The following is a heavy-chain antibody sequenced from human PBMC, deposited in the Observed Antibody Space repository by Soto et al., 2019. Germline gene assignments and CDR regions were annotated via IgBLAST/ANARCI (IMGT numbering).Heavy chain of an antibody. V-gene: IGHV4-59*01. Sequence: SETLSLTCTVSGGSISSYYWSWIRQPPGKGLEWIGYIYYSGSTNYNPSLKSRVTISVDTSKNQFSLKLSSVTAADTAVYYCARVAIYGSGSYYNEDYYYGMDVWGQGTTVTVSS. CDR2: IYYSGST. D-gene: IGHD3-10*01. J-gene: IGHJ6*02. CDR3: ARVAIYGSGSYYNEDYYYGMDV. CDR1: GGSISSYY.